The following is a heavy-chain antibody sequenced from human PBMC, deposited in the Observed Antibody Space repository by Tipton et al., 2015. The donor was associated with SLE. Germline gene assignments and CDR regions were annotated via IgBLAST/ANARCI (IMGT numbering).Heavy chain of an antibody. CDR1: GFTFSGFA. J-gene: IGHJ4*02. CDR3: ARDEYRYDATGYHLLGHFDY. Sequence: LRLSCAASGFTFSGFAMSWVRQAPGKGLEWVGTVYYTGNTFYNPSLKSRVTISVDTSKNQFSLKLRSVTAADAAVYYCARDEYRYDATGYHLLGHFDYWGQGTLVTVSS. D-gene: IGHD3-22*01. CDR2: VYYTGNT. V-gene: IGHV4-38-2*01.